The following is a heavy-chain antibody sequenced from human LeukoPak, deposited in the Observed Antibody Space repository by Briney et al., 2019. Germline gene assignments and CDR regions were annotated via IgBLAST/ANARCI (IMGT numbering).Heavy chain of an antibody. J-gene: IGHJ4*02. V-gene: IGHV5-51*01. CDR3: ARPALDGDSNRSGYDFDY. Sequence: GESLKISCKGSGYSFTSYWIGWVRQMPGKGLEWMGIIYPGDSDTRYSPSFQGQVTISADKSISTAYLQWSSLKASDTAMYYCARPALDGDSNRSGYDFDYWGQGTLVTVSS. D-gene: IGHD5-12*01. CDR1: GYSFTSYW. CDR2: IYPGDSDT.